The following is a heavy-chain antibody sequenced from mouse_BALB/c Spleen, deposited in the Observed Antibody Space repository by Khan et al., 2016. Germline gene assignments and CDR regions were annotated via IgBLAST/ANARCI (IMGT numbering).Heavy chain of an antibody. J-gene: IGHJ4*01. CDR1: GYSITSGYS. CDR3: TRSHGYYAMDY. CDR2: IHYSGGT. Sequence: EVQLQESGPDLVKPSQSLSLTCIVTGYSITSGYSWHWIRQFPGNKLEWMGYIHYSGGTKYIPSLKSRISITRDTSKNQFFLQLNSVTPEDTATNYYTRSHGYYAMDYWVQGASVTVSS. V-gene: IGHV3-1*02.